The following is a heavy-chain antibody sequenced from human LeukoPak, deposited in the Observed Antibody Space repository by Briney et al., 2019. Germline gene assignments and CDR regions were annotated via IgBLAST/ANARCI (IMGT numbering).Heavy chain of an antibody. Sequence: GGSLRLSCAASGFTFSDYYMSWIRQAPGKGLEWVSNISSSGSTIYYADSVKGRFTISRDNAKNSLYLQMNSLRAEDTAVYYCARRAARDAFDIWGQGTMVTVSS. CDR1: GFTFSDYY. CDR2: ISSSGSTI. V-gene: IGHV3-11*04. CDR3: ARRAARDAFDI. J-gene: IGHJ3*02. D-gene: IGHD6-6*01.